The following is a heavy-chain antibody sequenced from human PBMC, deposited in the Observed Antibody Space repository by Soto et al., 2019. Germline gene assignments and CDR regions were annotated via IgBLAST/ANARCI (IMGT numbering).Heavy chain of an antibody. CDR1: GFTFSSYA. CDR2: ISYDGSNK. J-gene: IGHJ3*02. D-gene: IGHD6-13*01. V-gene: IGHV3-30*04. Sequence: GGSLRLSCAASGFTFSSYAMHWVRQAPGKGLEWVAVISYDGSNKYYADSVKGRFTISRDNSKNTLYLQMNSLRAEDTAVYYCARAQLAQFLDAFDIWGQGTMVTVSS. CDR3: ARAQLAQFLDAFDI.